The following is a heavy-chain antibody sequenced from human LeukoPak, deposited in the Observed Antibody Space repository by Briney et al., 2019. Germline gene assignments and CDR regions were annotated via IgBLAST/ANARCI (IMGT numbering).Heavy chain of an antibody. CDR3: AKEMVRGVSYYYYYGMDV. V-gene: IGHV3-23*01. D-gene: IGHD3-10*01. J-gene: IGHJ6*02. Sequence: PGGSLRLSCAASGFTFSSYAMSWVRQAPGKGLEWVSAISGSGGSTYYADSVKGRFTISRDNSKNTLYLQMNSLRAEDTAVYYCAKEMVRGVSYYYYYGMDVWGQGTTVTVSS. CDR2: ISGSGGST. CDR1: GFTFSSYA.